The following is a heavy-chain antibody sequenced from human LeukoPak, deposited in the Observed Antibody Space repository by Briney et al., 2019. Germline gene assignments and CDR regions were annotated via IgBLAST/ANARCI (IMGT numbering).Heavy chain of an antibody. CDR1: GYSFTTYW. V-gene: IGHV5-51*01. Sequence: GESLKISCKGSGYSFTTYWIGWVRQMPGKGLEWMGIIYPGDSDTRYSPSFQGQVTISADKSISTAYLQWSSLKASDTAMYYCARARYCSGGSCYAEYWGQGTLVTVSS. CDR2: IYPGDSDT. J-gene: IGHJ4*02. CDR3: ARARYCSGGSCYAEY. D-gene: IGHD2-15*01.